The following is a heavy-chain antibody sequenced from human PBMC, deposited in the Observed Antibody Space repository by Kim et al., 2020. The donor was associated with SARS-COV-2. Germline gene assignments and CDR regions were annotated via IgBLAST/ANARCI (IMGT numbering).Heavy chain of an antibody. CDR2: ISSSGSTI. Sequence: GGSLRLSCAASGFTFSSYEMNWVRQAPGKGLEWVSYISSSGSTIYYADSVKGRFTISRDNAKNSLYLQMNSLRAEDTAVYYCARQDPPADYFQHWGQGTLVTVSS. J-gene: IGHJ1*01. CDR3: ARQDPPADYFQH. V-gene: IGHV3-48*03. D-gene: IGHD2-2*01. CDR1: GFTFSSYE.